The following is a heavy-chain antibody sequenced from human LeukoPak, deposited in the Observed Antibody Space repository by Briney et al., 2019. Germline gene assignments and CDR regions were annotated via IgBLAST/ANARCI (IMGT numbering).Heavy chain of an antibody. CDR3: ARDRRDGVVVVPAAYTNWFDP. CDR2: ISAYNGNT. CDR1: GYTFTSYG. V-gene: IGHV1-18*01. Sequence: ASVKVSCKASGYTFTSYGISWVRQAPGQGLEWMGWISAYNGNTNYAQKLQGRVTMTTDTSTSTAYMELRSLRSDGTAVYYCARDRRDGVVVVPAAYTNWFDPWGQGTLVTVSS. D-gene: IGHD2-2*01. J-gene: IGHJ5*02.